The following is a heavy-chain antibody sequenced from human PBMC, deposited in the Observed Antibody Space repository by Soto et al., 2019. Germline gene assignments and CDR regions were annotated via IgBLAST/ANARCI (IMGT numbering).Heavy chain of an antibody. CDR3: ARSGSYSGIHDY. V-gene: IGHV3-21*01. J-gene: IGHJ4*02. D-gene: IGHD1-26*01. CDR1: GFAFVSYW. CDR2: ISSSSSYI. Sequence: RGSLSRSCAASGFAFVSYWMSWVRQAPGKGLEWFSSISSSSSYIYYADSVKGRFTISRDNAKNSLYLQMNSLRAEDTAVYYCARSGSYSGIHDYWGQGTLVTVSS.